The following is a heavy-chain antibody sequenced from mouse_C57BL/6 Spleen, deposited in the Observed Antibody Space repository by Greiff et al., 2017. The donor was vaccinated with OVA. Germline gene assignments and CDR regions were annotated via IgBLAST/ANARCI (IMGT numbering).Heavy chain of an antibody. V-gene: IGHV1-54*01. Sequence: QVQLQQSGAELVRPGTSVKVSCKASGYAFTNYLIEWVKQRPGQGLEWIGVINPGSGGTNYNEKFKGKATLTADKSSSTAYMQLSSLTSEDSAVYVCARGGSYDGYSGFAYWGQGTLVTVSA. CDR3: ARGGSYDGYSGFAY. CDR2: INPGSGGT. D-gene: IGHD2-3*01. CDR1: GYAFTNYL. J-gene: IGHJ3*01.